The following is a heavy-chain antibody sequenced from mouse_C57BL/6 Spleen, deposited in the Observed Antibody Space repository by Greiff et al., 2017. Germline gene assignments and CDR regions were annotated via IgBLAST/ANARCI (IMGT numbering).Heavy chain of an antibody. J-gene: IGHJ2*01. V-gene: IGHV5-4*01. D-gene: IGHD2-1*01. CDR1: GFTFSRYA. Sequence: EVQRVESGGGLVKPGGSLKLSCAASGFTFSRYAMSWVRQTPEKRLEWVATISDGGSYTYYPDNVKGRFTISRDNAKNNLYLQMSHLKSEDTAMYYCARVYYGNLFDYWGQGTTLTVSS. CDR2: ISDGGSYT. CDR3: ARVYYGNLFDY.